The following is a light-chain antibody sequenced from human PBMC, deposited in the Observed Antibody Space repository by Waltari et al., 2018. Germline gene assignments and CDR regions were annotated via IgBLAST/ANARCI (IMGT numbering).Light chain of an antibody. J-gene: IGKJ1*01. CDR2: GAS. CDR1: QNIGRY. V-gene: IGKV3-20*01. CDR3: QNHERLPAV. Sequence: ELVLTQSPGTLSLSPGERATLSCRASQNIGRYLIWYQQKPGQAPRLLIYGASSRAAGIPDRFSGSGSGTDFSLTISRLEPEDFAVYYCQNHERLPAVFGQGTKVEIK.